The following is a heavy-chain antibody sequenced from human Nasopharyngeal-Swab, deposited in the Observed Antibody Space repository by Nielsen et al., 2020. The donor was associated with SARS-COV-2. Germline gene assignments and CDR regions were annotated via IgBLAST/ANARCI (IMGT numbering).Heavy chain of an antibody. CDR2: IKQDGSEK. CDR3: ARVCSGGSCYGYYYGMDV. D-gene: IGHD2-15*01. CDR1: GFTFSNYW. J-gene: IGHJ6*02. Sequence: GESLKISCAASGFTFSNYWMTWVRQAPGKGLEWVANIKQDGSEKYYVDSVKGRFTISRDNAENSLYLQMNSLRAEDTAVYYCARVCSGGSCYGYYYGMDVWGQGTTVTVSS. V-gene: IGHV3-7*01.